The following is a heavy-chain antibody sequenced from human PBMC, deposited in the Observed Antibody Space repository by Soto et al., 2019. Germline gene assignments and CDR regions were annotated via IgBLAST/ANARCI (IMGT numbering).Heavy chain of an antibody. CDR1: GLTLSNYW. V-gene: IGHV3-7*01. D-gene: IGHD3-16*01. CDR3: VAWGNWFNS. CDR2: TNEGGSDK. Sequence: EVKLAESGGGLVQPGGSLRLSCEASGLTLSNYWTSWVRQGPGKGLEWVAHTNEGGSDKHYVGSVRGRFIISKDNVKNSLSLQMSSLRGDDTAVYYGVAWGNWFNSWGQGTLVTVSS. J-gene: IGHJ5*01.